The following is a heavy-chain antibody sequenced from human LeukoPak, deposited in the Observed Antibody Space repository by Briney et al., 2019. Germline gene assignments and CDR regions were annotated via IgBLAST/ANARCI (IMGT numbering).Heavy chain of an antibody. J-gene: IGHJ3*02. Sequence: IPGGSLRLSCAASGFNFSSYSMNWVRQAPGKGLEWVSSISSSSSYIYYADSVKGRFTISRDNAKNSLYLQMNSLRAEDTAVYYCARAGYGGIRAKDAFDIWGQGTMVTVSS. CDR2: ISSSSSYI. CDR3: ARAGYGGIRAKDAFDI. D-gene: IGHD4-23*01. V-gene: IGHV3-21*01. CDR1: GFNFSSYS.